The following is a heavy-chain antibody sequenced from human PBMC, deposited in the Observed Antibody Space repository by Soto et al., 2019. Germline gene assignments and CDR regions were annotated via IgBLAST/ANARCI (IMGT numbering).Heavy chain of an antibody. CDR3: ARHQLELPPQQWQPKFDY. CDR1: GGSISSSSYY. V-gene: IGHV4-39*01. CDR2: IYYSGST. D-gene: IGHD6-19*01. Sequence: PSETLSLTCTVSGGSISSSSYYWGWIRQPPGKGLEWIGSIYYSGSTYYNPSLKSRVTTSVDTSKNQFSLKLSSVTAADTAVYYCARHQLELPPQQWQPKFDYWGQGTLVTVSS. J-gene: IGHJ4*02.